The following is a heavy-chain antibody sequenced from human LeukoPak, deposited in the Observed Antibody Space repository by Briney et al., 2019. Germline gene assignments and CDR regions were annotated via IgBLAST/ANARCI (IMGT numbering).Heavy chain of an antibody. V-gene: IGHV4-39*01. Sequence: TSETLSLTCTVSGGSISSSSYYWGWIRQPPGKGLEWIGSIYYSGSTYYNPSLKSRVTISVDTSKNQFSLKLSSVTAADMAVYYCARHPTYYYDSSGYVFWFDPWGQGTLVTVSS. J-gene: IGHJ5*02. CDR1: GGSISSSSYY. CDR3: ARHPTYYYDSSGYVFWFDP. CDR2: IYYSGST. D-gene: IGHD3-22*01.